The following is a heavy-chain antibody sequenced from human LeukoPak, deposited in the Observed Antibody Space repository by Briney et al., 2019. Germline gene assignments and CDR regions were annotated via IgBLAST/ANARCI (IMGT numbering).Heavy chain of an antibody. J-gene: IGHJ3*02. V-gene: IGHV5-51*01. CDR1: GYSFTSYL. CDR3: VRNPRAVKDAFDI. CDR2: IYPGDSDT. Sequence: GESLKISCKGSGYSFTSYLIGWVRQMPGKGVEGRGIIYPGDSDTRYSPSFQGQVTISADKSISTAYLQWSSLKASDTAMYYCVRNPRAVKDAFDIRGQRTIVTVSS. D-gene: IGHD6-19*01.